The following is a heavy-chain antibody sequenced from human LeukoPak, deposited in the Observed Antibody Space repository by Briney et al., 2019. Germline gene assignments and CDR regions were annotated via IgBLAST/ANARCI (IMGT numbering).Heavy chain of an antibody. CDR3: AKGGLLVCTITYIDS. CDR1: GFTFGTYA. CDR2: ISGGGDST. D-gene: IGHD2-8*01. Sequence: AGGSLRLSCAASGFTFGTYAMNWVRQAPGKGLEWVSAISGGGDSTYYAGSVKGRFTISRDNSKNTLYLQMNSLRAEDTAVYHCAKGGLLVCTITYIDSWGQGTLVTVSS. V-gene: IGHV3-23*01. J-gene: IGHJ4*02.